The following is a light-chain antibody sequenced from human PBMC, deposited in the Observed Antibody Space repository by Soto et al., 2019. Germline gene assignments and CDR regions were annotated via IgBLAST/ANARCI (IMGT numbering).Light chain of an antibody. CDR1: QSVSSS. Sequence: EVVLTQSPDTLSVSPGERATLSCSASQSVSSSLAWYQQKPGQAPRLLIYGASTRATGVPARFSGSGSGTEFTHTITSLQSEDVAVYYCQHFHNWPPWTFGQGTRVEIK. CDR2: GAS. J-gene: IGKJ1*01. CDR3: QHFHNWPPWT. V-gene: IGKV3-15*01.